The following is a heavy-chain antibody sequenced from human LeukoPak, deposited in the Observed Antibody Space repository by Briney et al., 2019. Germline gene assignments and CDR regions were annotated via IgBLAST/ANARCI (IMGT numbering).Heavy chain of an antibody. J-gene: IGHJ4*02. D-gene: IGHD3-10*01. CDR2: ISSSGSTI. CDR1: GFTFSDYY. CDR3: ARGVVGGSGSYFDDY. V-gene: IGHV3-11*01. Sequence: GGSLRLSCAASGFTFSDYYMSWIRQAPGKGLEWVSYISSSGSTIYYADSVKDRFTISRDNAKSSLYLQMNSLRAEDTAVYYCARGVVGGSGSYFDDYWGQGTLVTVSS.